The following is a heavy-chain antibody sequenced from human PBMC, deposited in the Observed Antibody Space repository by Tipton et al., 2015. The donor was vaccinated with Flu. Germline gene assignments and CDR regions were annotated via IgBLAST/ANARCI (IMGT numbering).Heavy chain of an antibody. CDR3: ARRKTVTTRLTYFDY. D-gene: IGHD4-17*01. CDR2: IYYSGST. J-gene: IGHJ4*02. Sequence: TLSLTCTVSGGSITSYYWSWIRQPPGKGLEWIGYIYYSGSTNYNPPLKSRVTISVDTSKNQFSLKLSPVTAADTAVYYCARRKTVTTRLTYFDYWGQGTLVTVSP. CDR1: GGSITSYY. V-gene: IGHV4-59*08.